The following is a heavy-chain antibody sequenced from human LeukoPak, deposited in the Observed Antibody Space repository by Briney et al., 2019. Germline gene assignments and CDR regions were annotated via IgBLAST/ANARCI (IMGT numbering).Heavy chain of an antibody. CDR1: GYIFTSYY. CDR2: INPSGGSI. D-gene: IGHD3-22*01. V-gene: IGHV1-46*01. Sequence: ASVKVSCKASGYIFTSYYMYWVRQAPGQGLEWMGIINPSGGSIRYAQKFKGRVTMTRDTSTSTVYMELGSLRSEDTAVYYCARGRNYYDSSGYYYEGDAFDIWGQGTMVTVSS. CDR3: ARGRNYYDSSGYYYEGDAFDI. J-gene: IGHJ3*02.